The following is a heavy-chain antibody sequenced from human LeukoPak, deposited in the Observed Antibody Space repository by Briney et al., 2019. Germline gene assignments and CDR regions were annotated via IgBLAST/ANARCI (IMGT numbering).Heavy chain of an antibody. Sequence: PGGSLRLSCAASGFTVSSNYMNWVRQAPGKGLEWVSVIFSGGSTYYADSVKGRFVISRDNSKNTVFLQMNSLRAEDTAVYYCARDAYEASYWGQGTLVTVSS. CDR3: ARDAYEASY. CDR2: IFSGGST. J-gene: IGHJ4*02. V-gene: IGHV3-66*01. CDR1: GFTVSSNY. D-gene: IGHD2-21*01.